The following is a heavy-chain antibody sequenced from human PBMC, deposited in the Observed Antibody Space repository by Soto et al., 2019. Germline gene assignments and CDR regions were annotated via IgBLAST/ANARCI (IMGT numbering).Heavy chain of an antibody. Sequence: SETLSLTCAVYGGSFSAYYWSWIRQPPGKGLEWIGEINHSGSTNYNPSLKSRVTISVDTSKNQFSLKLSSVTAADTAVYYCARDRDSGSLGRPYYYMDVWGKGTTVTVSS. CDR1: GGSFSAYY. CDR2: INHSGST. J-gene: IGHJ6*03. D-gene: IGHD5-12*01. CDR3: ARDRDSGSLGRPYYYMDV. V-gene: IGHV4-34*01.